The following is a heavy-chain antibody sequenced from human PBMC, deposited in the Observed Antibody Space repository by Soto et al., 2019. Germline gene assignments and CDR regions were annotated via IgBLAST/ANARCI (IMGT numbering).Heavy chain of an antibody. CDR1: GFTFSSYW. D-gene: IGHD5-12*01. Sequence: EVQLVESGGGLVQPGGSLRLSCAASGFTFSSYWMSWVRQAPGKGLEWVANIKQDGSEKYYVDSVKGRFTISRDNAKNSLYLQMNSLRAEDTAVDYCARYYSGYPNSPYYFDYWGQGTLVTVSS. V-gene: IGHV3-7*01. J-gene: IGHJ4*02. CDR2: IKQDGSEK. CDR3: ARYYSGYPNSPYYFDY.